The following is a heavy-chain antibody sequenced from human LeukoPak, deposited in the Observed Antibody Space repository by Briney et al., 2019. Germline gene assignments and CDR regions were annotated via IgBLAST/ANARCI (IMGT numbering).Heavy chain of an antibody. CDR2: ISGSTGST. CDR1: GFTFSNYA. J-gene: IGHJ6*02. CDR3: ATRSFYYGMDV. V-gene: IGHV3-23*01. Sequence: GGSLRLSCAASGFTFSNYAMNWVRQAPGKGLEWVSLISGSTGSTYYADSVKGRFTISRDNSKNTVYLQMNSLRDEDTAVYYCATRSFYYGMDVWGQGTTVTVSS.